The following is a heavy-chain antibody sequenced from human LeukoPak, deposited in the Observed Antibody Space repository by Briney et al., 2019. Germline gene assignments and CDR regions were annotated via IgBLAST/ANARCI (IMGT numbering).Heavy chain of an antibody. CDR3: AKDTRGYSYGSFDY. CDR2: IKQDGSVK. V-gene: IGHV3-7*03. J-gene: IGHJ4*02. CDR1: GFTFSGYW. D-gene: IGHD5-18*01. Sequence: GGSLRLSCAASGFTFSGYWMHWVRQAPGKGLEWVANIKQDGSVKYYVDSVKGRFTVSRDNAKNSLYLQMNSLRAEDTALYYCAKDTRGYSYGSFDYWGQGSLVTVSS.